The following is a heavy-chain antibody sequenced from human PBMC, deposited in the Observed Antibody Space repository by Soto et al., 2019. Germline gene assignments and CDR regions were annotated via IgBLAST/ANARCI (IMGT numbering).Heavy chain of an antibody. D-gene: IGHD1-26*01. CDR2: ISSDSNTI. J-gene: IGHJ4*02. CDR1: GFTFRSYS. CDR3: ARGTSNRPPAGVDF. V-gene: IGHV3-48*02. Sequence: EVQLMESGGGFVQPGGSLRLSCAASGFTFRSYSMNWVRQAPGKGLQWVSHISSDSNTIHYVDSVEGRFTVSRDTAKNSLYLQMNSLRDDDTAVYYCARGTSNRPPAGVDFWGQGTLVTVSS.